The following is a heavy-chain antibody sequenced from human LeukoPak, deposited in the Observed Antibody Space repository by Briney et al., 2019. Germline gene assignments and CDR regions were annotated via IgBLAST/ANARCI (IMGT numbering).Heavy chain of an antibody. V-gene: IGHV3-23*01. D-gene: IGHD6-19*01. CDR2: INYNGSGT. CDR1: GITLSNYA. CDR3: AKEEYDSGWYKWFGP. Sequence: GGSLRLSCAASGITLSNYAMTWVRQAPGKGLEWVSSINYNGSGTFYADSVKGRFTISRDNSKDTLYLQMNSLRVEDTAVYYCAKEEYDSGWYKWFGPWGQGTLVTVSS. J-gene: IGHJ5*02.